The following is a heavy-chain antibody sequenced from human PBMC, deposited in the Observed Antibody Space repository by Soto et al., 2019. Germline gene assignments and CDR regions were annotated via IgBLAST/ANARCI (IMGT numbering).Heavy chain of an antibody. CDR3: AGVYQLLPYNWFDP. Sequence: ASVKVSCKASEYTFTGYYMHWVRQAPGQGLEWMGWINPNSGGTNYAQKFQGRVTMTRDTSISTAYMELSRLRSDDTAVYYCAGVYQLLPYNWFDPWGQGTLVTVSS. V-gene: IGHV1-2*02. D-gene: IGHD2-2*01. CDR1: EYTFTGYY. CDR2: INPNSGGT. J-gene: IGHJ5*02.